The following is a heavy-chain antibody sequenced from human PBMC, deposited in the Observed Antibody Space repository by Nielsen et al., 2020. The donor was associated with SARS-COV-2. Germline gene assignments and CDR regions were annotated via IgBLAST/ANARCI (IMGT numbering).Heavy chain of an antibody. CDR3: TTDRSGYSYGYYYYYYMDV. J-gene: IGHJ6*03. Sequence: VRQAPGKGLEWVGRIKSKTDGGTTDYAAPVKGRFTISRDDSKNTLYLQMNSLKTEDTAVYYCTTDRSGYSYGYYYYYYMDVWGKGTTVTVSS. CDR2: IKSKTDGGTT. D-gene: IGHD5-18*01. V-gene: IGHV3-15*01.